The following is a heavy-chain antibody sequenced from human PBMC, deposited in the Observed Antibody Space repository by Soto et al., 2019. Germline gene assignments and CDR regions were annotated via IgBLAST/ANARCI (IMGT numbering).Heavy chain of an antibody. CDR3: ARDGGYYGSGSYAYFQH. Sequence: QVQLQESGPGLVKPSQTLSLTCTVSGGSISSGDYYWSWIRQPPGKGLEWIGYIYYSGSTYYNPSLKSRVTISVDTSKNQFSLKLSSVTAADTAVYYCARDGGYYGSGSYAYFQHWGQGTLVTVSS. V-gene: IGHV4-30-4*01. J-gene: IGHJ1*01. CDR1: GGSISSGDYY. D-gene: IGHD3-10*01. CDR2: IYYSGST.